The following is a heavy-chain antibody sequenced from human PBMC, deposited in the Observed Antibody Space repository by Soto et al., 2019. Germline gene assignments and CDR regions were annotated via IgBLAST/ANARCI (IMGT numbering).Heavy chain of an antibody. CDR1: GFNFNNYA. CDR2: ISSSGGTT. CDR3: ATFMTANGPGWGRASEY. D-gene: IGHD3-10*01. J-gene: IGHJ4*02. Sequence: PGGSLRLSCATSGFNFNNYAMSWVRQAPGERLEWVSFISSSGGTTYYADSVKGRFTISRDNSRNTVFLQMNTLGAEDTAIYYCATFMTANGPGWGRASEYWGQGTRVTVSS. V-gene: IGHV3-23*01.